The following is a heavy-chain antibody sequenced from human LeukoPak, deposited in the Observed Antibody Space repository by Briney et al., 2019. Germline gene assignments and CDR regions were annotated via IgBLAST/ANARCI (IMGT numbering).Heavy chain of an antibody. Sequence: ASVKVSCKASGYTYTNYGIGWVRQAPGQGLEWMGWISAYYGDTKYAEKVQGRVTMTKERSTSTAYMELRKLRSDDTAVYYCARSIAAAGSYFDYWGQGTLVTVSS. CDR3: ARSIAAAGSYFDY. CDR1: GYTYTNYG. CDR2: ISAYYGDT. J-gene: IGHJ4*02. V-gene: IGHV1-18*01. D-gene: IGHD6-13*01.